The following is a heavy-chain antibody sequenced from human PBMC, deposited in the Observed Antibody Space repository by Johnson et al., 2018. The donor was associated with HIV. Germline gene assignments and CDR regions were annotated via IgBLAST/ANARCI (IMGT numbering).Heavy chain of an antibody. CDR3: AKEGRYGAFPLWFDI. D-gene: IGHD1-14*01. J-gene: IGHJ3*02. V-gene: IGHV3-53*01. CDR1: GFIFSSYS. CDR2: IHSGGST. Sequence: VQLVESGGGLIQPGGSLRLSCAASGFIFSSYSMHWVRQAPGRGLEWVSVIHSGGSTYYADSVEGRFTISRDNSKNTVLLQMNSLRVEDTAVYYCAKEGRYGAFPLWFDIWGQGTMVTVSS.